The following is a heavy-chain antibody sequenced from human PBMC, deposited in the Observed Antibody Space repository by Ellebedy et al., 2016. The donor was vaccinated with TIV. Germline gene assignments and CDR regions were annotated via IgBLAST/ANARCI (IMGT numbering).Heavy chain of an antibody. V-gene: IGHV3-23*01. Sequence: GESLKISCAASGFTFSSYVMSWVRQAPGKGLEWVSGISGSGDSTHYADSVKGRFIISRDNSKNTLYLQMNSLRAEDTAVYYCARDSLPYSSSGLRYWGQGTLVTVSS. D-gene: IGHD6-6*01. J-gene: IGHJ4*02. CDR2: ISGSGDST. CDR1: GFTFSSYV. CDR3: ARDSLPYSSSGLRY.